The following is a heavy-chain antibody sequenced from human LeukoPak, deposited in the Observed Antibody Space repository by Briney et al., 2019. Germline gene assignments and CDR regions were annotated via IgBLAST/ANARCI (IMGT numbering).Heavy chain of an antibody. D-gene: IGHD2-2*01. CDR3: ASSIVPAKIDY. CDR2: INHSGST. CDR1: GGSISSYY. Sequence: SSETLSLTCTVPGGSISSYYWSWIRQPPGKGLEWIGEINHSGSTNYNPSLKSRVTISVDTSKNQFSLKLSSVTAADTAVYYCASSIVPAKIDYWGQGTLVTVSS. V-gene: IGHV4-34*01. J-gene: IGHJ4*02.